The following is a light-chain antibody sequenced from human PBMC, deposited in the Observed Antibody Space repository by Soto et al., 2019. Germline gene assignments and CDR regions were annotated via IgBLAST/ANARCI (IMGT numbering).Light chain of an antibody. CDR3: QQYGSSPWP. V-gene: IGKV3-20*01. Sequence: EIVLTQSPGTLSLSPGEGATLSCRASQSVSSSFLAWYQQKPGQAPRLLIYGASSRATGIPDRFSGSGSGTDFTLTIRRLEPEDFAVYFCQQYGSSPWPFGQGTKVEI. CDR2: GAS. J-gene: IGKJ1*01. CDR1: QSVSSSF.